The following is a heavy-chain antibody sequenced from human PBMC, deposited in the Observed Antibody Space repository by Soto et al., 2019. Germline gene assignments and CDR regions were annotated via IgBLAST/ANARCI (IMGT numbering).Heavy chain of an antibody. Sequence: EVQLLESGGGLVQPGGSLRLSCAASGFTFSIYAMSWVRQVPGKGLEWVSTISGNGGTSYADFVRGRFTISRDNSKRTRYLQMNSLRVDDTAMYYCAKDAPGSGWLSDYWGQGTLVTVSS. CDR3: AKDAPGSGWLSDY. D-gene: IGHD3-22*01. V-gene: IGHV3-23*01. CDR2: ISGNGGT. J-gene: IGHJ4*02. CDR1: GFTFSIYA.